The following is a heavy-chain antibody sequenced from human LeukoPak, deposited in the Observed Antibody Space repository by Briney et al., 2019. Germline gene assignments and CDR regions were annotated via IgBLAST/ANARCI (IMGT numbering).Heavy chain of an antibody. D-gene: IGHD2-2*01. CDR1: GFSISSYE. Sequence: PGGSLRLSCAASGFSISSYEMNWVRQAPGKGLEWVSYISRSGSIIYYADSVKGRFTISRDNAKNSLSLQMNSLRAEDTAVYYCARGFTGWVTSPIDYWGQGALVTVSS. CDR2: ISRSGSII. J-gene: IGHJ4*02. V-gene: IGHV3-48*03. CDR3: ARGFTGWVTSPIDY.